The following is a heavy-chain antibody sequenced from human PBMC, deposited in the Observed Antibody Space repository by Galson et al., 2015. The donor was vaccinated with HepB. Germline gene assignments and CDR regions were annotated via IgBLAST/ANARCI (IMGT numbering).Heavy chain of an antibody. CDR3: TTVPDITIFGVVDAFDI. V-gene: IGHV3-15*07. J-gene: IGHJ3*02. Sequence: SLRLSCAASGFTFSNAWMNWVRQAPGKGLEWVGRIKSKTDGGTSDYAAPVKGRFTISRDDSKNTLYLQMNSLKTEDTAVYYCTTVPDITIFGVVDAFDIWGQGTMVTVSS. CDR2: IKSKTDGGTS. D-gene: IGHD3-3*01. CDR1: GFTFSNAW.